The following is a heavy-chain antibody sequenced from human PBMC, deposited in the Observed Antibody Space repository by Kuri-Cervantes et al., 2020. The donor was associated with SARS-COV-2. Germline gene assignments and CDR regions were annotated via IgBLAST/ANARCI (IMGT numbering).Heavy chain of an antibody. Sequence: GESLKISCAVSGFTFTSHAMHWVRQASGKGLEWVGRVRGKANYYATAYAASVKGRFTTSRDDLKNMAYLQMNSLRTEDTAVYYCTNLIDYWGQGARGTVSS. CDR2: VRGKANYYAT. V-gene: IGHV3-73*01. CDR3: TNLIDY. CDR1: GFTFTSHA. J-gene: IGHJ4*02. D-gene: IGHD1-14*01.